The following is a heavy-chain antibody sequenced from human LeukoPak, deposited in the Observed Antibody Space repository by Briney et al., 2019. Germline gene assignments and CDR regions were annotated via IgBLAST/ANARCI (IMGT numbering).Heavy chain of an antibody. V-gene: IGHV3-74*01. D-gene: IGHD6-6*01. Sequence: GGSLRLSCAASGFTFSSYWMHWVRHAPGKGLVWVSRINSDGSSTSYADSVKGRFTISRDNAKNTLYLQMNSLRAEDTAVYYCARDRYLTQYSSPLYWFDPWGQGTLVTVSS. CDR1: GFTFSSYW. J-gene: IGHJ5*02. CDR3: ARDRYLTQYSSPLYWFDP. CDR2: INSDGSST.